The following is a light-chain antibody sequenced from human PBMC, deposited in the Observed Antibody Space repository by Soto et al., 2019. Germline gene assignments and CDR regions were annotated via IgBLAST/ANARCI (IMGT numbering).Light chain of an antibody. V-gene: IGLV1-51*01. CDR1: SFNIGNNY. CDR3: GAWESSMNPYV. Sequence: QSVLTQPPSVSAAPGHKVIISCSGSSFNIGNNYVSWYQQLPGTAPKLLIYDNTKRPSGIPDRFSGSTSGTSATLAITGLQTADEADYYCGAWESSMNPYVFGTGTKVTVL. J-gene: IGLJ1*01. CDR2: DNT.